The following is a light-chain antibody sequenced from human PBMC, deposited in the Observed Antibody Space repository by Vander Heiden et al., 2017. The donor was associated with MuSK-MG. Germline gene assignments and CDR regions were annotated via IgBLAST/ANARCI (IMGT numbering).Light chain of an antibody. CDR2: DAS. J-gene: IGKJ5*01. V-gene: IGKV1-33*01. CDR3: QQDDNLPIT. CDR1: QDISNY. Sequence: DIQMTKSPSSLSASVGDRDTITCQASQDISNYLNWYQQKPGKAPKLLIYDASNLETGVPSRFSGSGSGTDFTFTISSLQPEDIATYYCQQDDNLPITFGQGTLLXIK.